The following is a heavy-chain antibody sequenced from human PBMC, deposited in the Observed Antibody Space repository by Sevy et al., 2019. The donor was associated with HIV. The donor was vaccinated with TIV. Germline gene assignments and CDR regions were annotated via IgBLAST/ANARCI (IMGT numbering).Heavy chain of an antibody. CDR1: GGTFSSYA. CDR3: ARVAAGYLELKNPLGGYCSGGSCYGPLDY. CDR2: IIPIFGTA. D-gene: IGHD2-15*01. J-gene: IGHJ4*02. Sequence: ASVKVSCKASGGTFSSYAISWVRQAPGQGLEWMGGIIPIFGTANYAQKFQGRVTITADESTSTAYMELSSLRSEDTAVYYCARVAAGYLELKNPLGGYCSGGSCYGPLDYWGQGTLVTVSS. V-gene: IGHV1-69*13.